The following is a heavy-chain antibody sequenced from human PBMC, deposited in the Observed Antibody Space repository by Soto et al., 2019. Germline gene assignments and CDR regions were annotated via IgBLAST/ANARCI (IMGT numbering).Heavy chain of an antibody. CDR1: GFTFSNSA. D-gene: IGHD6-19*01. CDR3: AKQGASGWYWS. J-gene: IGHJ5*02. Sequence: VQLLESGGDLVQPGGSLRLSCAASGFTFSNSAMTWVRQAPGKGLEWVSSITANGGGTYHADSVRGRFTISRDNSENTLYLELNSLRAEDTAVYYCAKQGASGWYWSWGQGTLVTVSS. V-gene: IGHV3-23*01. CDR2: ITANGGGT.